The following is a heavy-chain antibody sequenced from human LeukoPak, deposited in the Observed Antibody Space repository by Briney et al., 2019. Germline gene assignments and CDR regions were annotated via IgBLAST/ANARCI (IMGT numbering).Heavy chain of an antibody. Sequence: GGSLRLSCAASGFTFSSYAMHWVRQAPGKGLEWVAVISYDGSNKYYADSVKGRFTISRDNSKNTLYLQMNSLRAEDTAVYYCARSWVVDEAFDIWGQGTMVTVS. CDR1: GFTFSSYA. D-gene: IGHD2-15*01. CDR3: ARSWVVDEAFDI. CDR2: ISYDGSNK. V-gene: IGHV3-30-3*01. J-gene: IGHJ3*02.